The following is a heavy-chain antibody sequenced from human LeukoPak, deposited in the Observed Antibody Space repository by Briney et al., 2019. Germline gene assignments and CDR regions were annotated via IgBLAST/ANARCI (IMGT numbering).Heavy chain of an antibody. J-gene: IGHJ6*02. CDR1: GFTFSSYA. CDR3: AKTLSEYYYYYGMDV. CDR2: ISGSGGST. Sequence: GGSLRLSCAASGFTFSSYAMSWVRQAPGKGLEWVSAISGSGGSTYYADSVKGRFTISRDNSKNTLYLQMNSLRAEDTAVYYCAKTLSEYYYYYGMDVWGQGTTVTVSS. V-gene: IGHV3-23*01.